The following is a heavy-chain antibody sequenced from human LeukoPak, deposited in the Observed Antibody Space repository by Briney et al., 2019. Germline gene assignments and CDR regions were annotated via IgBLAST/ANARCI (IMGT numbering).Heavy chain of an antibody. D-gene: IGHD1-14*01. CDR1: GFTFSSYG. J-gene: IGHJ6*03. CDR3: AKDRGNHYYYYYYMDV. V-gene: IGHV3-33*06. Sequence: GRSLRLSCAASGFTFSSYGMHWVRQAPGKGLEWVAVIWYDGSNKYCADSVKGRFTISRDNSKNTLYLQMNSLRAEDTAVYYCAKDRGNHYYYYYYMDVWGKGTTVTVSS. CDR2: IWYDGSNK.